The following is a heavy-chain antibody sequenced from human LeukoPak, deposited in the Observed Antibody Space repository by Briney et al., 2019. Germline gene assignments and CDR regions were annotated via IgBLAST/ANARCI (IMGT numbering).Heavy chain of an antibody. V-gene: IGHV3-23*01. D-gene: IGHD6-6*01. Sequence: GGSLRLSCAAPGFTFSSSAMSWVRQAPGKGLEWVSTISGSGGSTYYADSVKGRFPISRDNSKNTLYLQMNSLRGEDTAVYYCTKRLVAYDAFDIWGQGTMVTVCS. J-gene: IGHJ3*02. CDR3: TKRLVAYDAFDI. CDR1: GFTFSSSA. CDR2: ISGSGGST.